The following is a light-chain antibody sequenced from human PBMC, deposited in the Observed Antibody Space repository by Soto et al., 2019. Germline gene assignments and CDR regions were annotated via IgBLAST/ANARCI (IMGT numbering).Light chain of an antibody. CDR1: QSISSY. J-gene: IGKJ2*02. V-gene: IGKV1-39*01. CDR3: QQRYSTPRT. CDR2: AAS. Sequence: DIQMTQSPSSLSASVGDRVTITCRASQSISSYLNWYQQKPGKAPKLLIYAASSLQSGVPSRFSCSGSGTDFTLTISSLQPEDFGTYYCQQRYSTPRTFGQGTKLEIK.